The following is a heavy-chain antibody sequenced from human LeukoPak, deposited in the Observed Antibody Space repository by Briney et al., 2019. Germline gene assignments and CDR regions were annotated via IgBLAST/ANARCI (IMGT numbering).Heavy chain of an antibody. J-gene: IGHJ4*02. V-gene: IGHV3-30*02. D-gene: IGHD2-15*01. Sequence: GGSQTLSCVASGFIFNTYGMHWVRQAPGKGLEWVAYTRDDGSKNWYGDSVKGRFTIFRDNSKNTLYLQMNSLRGEDTAVYYCANGDCRGGRCSSGAYWGQGTLVAVSP. CDR3: ANGDCRGGRCSSGAY. CDR2: TRDDGSKN. CDR1: GFIFNTYG.